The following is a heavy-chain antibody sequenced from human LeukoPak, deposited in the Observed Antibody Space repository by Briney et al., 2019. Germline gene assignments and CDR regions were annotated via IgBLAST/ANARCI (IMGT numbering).Heavy chain of an antibody. Sequence: GGSLRLSCVASGFPFSSYWMTWVRQAPGKGLEWVANIKQDGSKKSYVDSVKGRFTISRDNAKNSLYLQMNSLRAEDTAVYYCARDDDYGMDVWGQGTTVTVSS. V-gene: IGHV3-7*01. CDR2: IKQDGSKK. CDR3: ARDDDYGMDV. CDR1: GFPFSSYW. J-gene: IGHJ6*02.